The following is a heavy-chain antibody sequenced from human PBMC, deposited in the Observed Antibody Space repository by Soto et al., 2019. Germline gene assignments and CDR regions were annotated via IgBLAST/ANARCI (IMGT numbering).Heavy chain of an antibody. CDR2: INAGNGNT. CDR1: GYTFTSYA. J-gene: IGHJ4*02. V-gene: IGHV1-3*01. Sequence: GASVKVSCKASGYTFTSYAMHWVRQAPGQRLEWMGWINAGNGNTKYSQKFQGRVTITRDTSASTAYMELSSLRSEDTAVYYCAREEHTAMVSAFDYWGQGTLVTVS. D-gene: IGHD5-18*01. CDR3: AREEHTAMVSAFDY.